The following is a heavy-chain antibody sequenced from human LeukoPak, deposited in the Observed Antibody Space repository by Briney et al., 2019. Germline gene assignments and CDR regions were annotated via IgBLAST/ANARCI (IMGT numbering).Heavy chain of an antibody. Sequence: GGSLRLSCAASGFTFSSYGMSWVRQAPGKGLEWVSAISGSGGSTYYADSAKGRFTISRDNAKNSLYLQMNSLRAEDTAVYYCARDFQTCSGGSCQRGGAFDIWGQGTMVTVSS. CDR1: GFTFSSYG. J-gene: IGHJ3*02. D-gene: IGHD2-15*01. CDR3: ARDFQTCSGGSCQRGGAFDI. CDR2: ISGSGGST. V-gene: IGHV3-23*01.